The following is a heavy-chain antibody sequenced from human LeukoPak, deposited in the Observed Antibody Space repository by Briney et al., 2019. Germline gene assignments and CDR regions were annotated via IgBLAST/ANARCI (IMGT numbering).Heavy chain of an antibody. J-gene: IGHJ3*02. V-gene: IGHV3-15*01. CDR2: IKTKADGGTI. Sequence: GGSLRLSCKASGVTFSNVWMSWVRQAPGKGLEWLGRIKTKADGGTIDYAAPVKGRFTISRDYSESLVFLQMNSLKTEDTGVYYCSTDQPVYSWNRSDACDTWGQGTMVTVSS. D-gene: IGHD1-26*01. CDR1: GVTFSNVW. CDR3: STDQPVYSWNRSDACDT.